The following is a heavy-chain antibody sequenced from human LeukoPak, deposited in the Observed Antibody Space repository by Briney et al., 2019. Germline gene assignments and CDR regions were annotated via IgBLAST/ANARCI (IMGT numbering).Heavy chain of an antibody. Sequence: GGSLRLSCVASGFTFSSNWIHWVGQAPGKGLVWVSRINSDGSITTYADSVKGRFSISRDNAKDTLYLQMNSLRAEDTAVYYCARSTYGGNCFEMWGRGTMVTVS. CDR3: ARSTYGGNCFEM. J-gene: IGHJ3*02. V-gene: IGHV3-74*01. CDR1: GFTFSSNW. D-gene: IGHD2-15*01. CDR2: INSDGSIT.